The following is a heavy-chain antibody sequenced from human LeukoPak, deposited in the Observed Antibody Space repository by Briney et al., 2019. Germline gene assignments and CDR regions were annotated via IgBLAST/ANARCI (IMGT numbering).Heavy chain of an antibody. J-gene: IGHJ3*02. V-gene: IGHV4-59*11. CDR1: GGSISSHY. Sequence: PSETLSLTCTVSGGSISSHYWSWIRQPPGKGLEWIGYIYYSGSTNYNPSLKSGATISVDTSKNQFSLKLSSVTAADTAVYYCARVLYYYDSSGYPPGAFDIWGQGTMVTVSS. D-gene: IGHD3-22*01. CDR2: IYYSGST. CDR3: ARVLYYYDSSGYPPGAFDI.